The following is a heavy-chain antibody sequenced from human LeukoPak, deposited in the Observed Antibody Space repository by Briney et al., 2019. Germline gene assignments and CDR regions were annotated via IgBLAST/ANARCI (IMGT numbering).Heavy chain of an antibody. D-gene: IGHD4/OR15-4a*01. Sequence: GGSLRLSCAAFGFTFSNYNMNWVRRAPGKGLEWVSSISGKSNNIYYADSVKGRFTISRDNTKNSLYLQMNSLRAEDTAMYYCVRIPNGANFPNWFDPWGQGTLVTVSS. J-gene: IGHJ5*02. CDR1: GFTFSNYN. CDR3: VRIPNGANFPNWFDP. CDR2: ISGKSNNI. V-gene: IGHV3-21*01.